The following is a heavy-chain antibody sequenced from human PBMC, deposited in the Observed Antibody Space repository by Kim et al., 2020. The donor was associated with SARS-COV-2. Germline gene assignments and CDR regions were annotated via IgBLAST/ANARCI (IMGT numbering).Heavy chain of an antibody. J-gene: IGHJ2*01. D-gene: IGHD3-22*01. CDR3: ARTLDYYDSSGYRYWYFDL. Sequence: SETLSLTCTVSGGSVSSGSYYWSWIRQPPGKGLEWIGYIYYSGSTNYNPSLKSRVTISVDTSKNQFSLKLSSVTAADTAVYYCARTLDYYDSSGYRYWYFDLWGRGTLVTVSS. CDR1: GGSVSSGSYY. V-gene: IGHV4-61*01. CDR2: IYYSGST.